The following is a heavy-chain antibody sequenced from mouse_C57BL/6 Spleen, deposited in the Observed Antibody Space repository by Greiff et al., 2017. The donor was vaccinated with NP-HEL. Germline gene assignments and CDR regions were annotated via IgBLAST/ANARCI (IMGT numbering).Heavy chain of an antibody. CDR1: GFTFSDYY. V-gene: IGHV5-16*01. CDR2: INYDGSST. D-gene: IGHD4-1*02. J-gene: IGHJ1*03. CDR3: ASSTGTGYFDV. Sequence: EVMLVESEGGLVQPGRSMKLSCTASGFTFSDYYMAWVRQVPEKGLEWVANINYDGSSTYYLDSLKSRFIISRDNAKNILYLQMSSLKSEDTATYYCASSTGTGYFDVWGTGTTVTVSS.